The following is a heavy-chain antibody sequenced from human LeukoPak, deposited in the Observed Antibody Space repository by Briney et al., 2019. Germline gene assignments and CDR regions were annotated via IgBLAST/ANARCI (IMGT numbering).Heavy chain of an antibody. V-gene: IGHV2-70*11. CDR1: GFSLSTRGMC. J-gene: IGHJ3*02. CDR3: ATPYDYGDSDAFDI. D-gene: IGHD4-17*01. CDR2: IDWDDDK. Sequence: SGPTLLNPTQTLTLTCTFSGFSLSTRGMCVSWIRQPPVKALEWLSRIDWDDDKYYSTSLKTRLTISKDTSKNQVVLTMTNMDPVDTATYYCATPYDYGDSDAFDIWGQGTMVTVSS.